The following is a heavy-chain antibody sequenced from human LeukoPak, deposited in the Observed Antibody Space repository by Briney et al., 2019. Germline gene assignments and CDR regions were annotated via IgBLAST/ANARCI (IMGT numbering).Heavy chain of an antibody. CDR2: IYTSGST. V-gene: IGHV4-61*02. J-gene: IGHJ5*02. D-gene: IGHD3-3*01. Sequence: SETLSLTCTVSGGSISSGSYYWSWIRQPAGKGLEWIGRIYTSGSTNYNPSLKSRVTISLDTSKNQFSLKLSSVTAADTAVYYCAREFVLRFLEWFPRGWFDPWGQGTLVTVSS. CDR1: GGSISSGSYY. CDR3: AREFVLRFLEWFPRGWFDP.